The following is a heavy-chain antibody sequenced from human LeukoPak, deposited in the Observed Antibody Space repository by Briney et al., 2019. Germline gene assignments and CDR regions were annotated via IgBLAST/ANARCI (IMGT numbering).Heavy chain of an antibody. CDR3: ARVMGYYYMDV. CDR2: IYYSGST. Sequence: PSETLSLTCTVSGGSISSYYWSWIRQPPGKGLEWIGYIYYSGSTNYNPSLKSRVTISVDTSKNQFSLKLSSVTAADTAVYYCARVMGYYYMDVWGKGTTVTVSS. CDR1: GGSISSYY. J-gene: IGHJ6*03. V-gene: IGHV4-59*01.